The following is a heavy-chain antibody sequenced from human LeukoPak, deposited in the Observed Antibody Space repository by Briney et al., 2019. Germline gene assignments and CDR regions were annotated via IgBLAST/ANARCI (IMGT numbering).Heavy chain of an antibody. J-gene: IGHJ4*02. D-gene: IGHD7-27*01. CDR3: ARDLRLTGYFDF. V-gene: IGHV4-59*01. Sequence: SETLSLTCTVSGVSISSYYWSWIRQPPGKGLEWIGYISDSGSTNYNPSLKSRVTISRDTSKNLFSLKLISVTTADTAVYFCARDLRLTGYFDFWGQGTLVTVSS. CDR2: ISDSGST. CDR1: GVSISSYY.